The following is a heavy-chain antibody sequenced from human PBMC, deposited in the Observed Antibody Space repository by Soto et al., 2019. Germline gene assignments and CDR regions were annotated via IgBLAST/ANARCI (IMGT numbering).Heavy chain of an antibody. V-gene: IGHV3-30*18. D-gene: IGHD3-16*01. Sequence: QVQLVESGGGVVQPGRSLKLSCAASGFTFSNYAMHWVRQAPGKGLEWVAVISYDGSDKYYADSVRGRFTISRDNSKNTLYLQMNSLRAEDTAVYYCAKDQRGGSLNWFDPWCQGTLVTVSS. CDR2: ISYDGSDK. CDR3: AKDQRGGSLNWFDP. J-gene: IGHJ5*02. CDR1: GFTFSNYA.